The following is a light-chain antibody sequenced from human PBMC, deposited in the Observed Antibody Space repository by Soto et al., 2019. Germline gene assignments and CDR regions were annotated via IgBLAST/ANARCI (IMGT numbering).Light chain of an antibody. CDR2: EVS. J-gene: IGLJ2*01. CDR3: SSYTSDSTFLI. Sequence: QSALTQPASVSGSPGQSIGISCTGTSSDVGPYNYVSWYQQHPGKAPKLMIFEVSNRPSGVSNRFSGSKSGYTASLTISGLQPEDEAEYYRSSYTSDSTFLIFGGGTKLTVL. V-gene: IGLV2-14*01. CDR1: SSDVGPYNY.